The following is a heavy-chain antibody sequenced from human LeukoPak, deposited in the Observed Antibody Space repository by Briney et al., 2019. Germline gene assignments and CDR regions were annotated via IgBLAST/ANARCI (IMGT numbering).Heavy chain of an antibody. CDR3: AKDLHYGSADY. CDR2: ISYDGSSK. D-gene: IGHD3-10*01. V-gene: IGHV3-30*18. Sequence: GGSLRLSCAASGFTFSSYGMHWVRQAPGKGLEWVAVISYDGSSKYYADSVKGRFTISRDNSKNTLYLQMNSLRAEDTAVYYCAKDLHYGSADYWGQGTLVTVSS. CDR1: GFTFSSYG. J-gene: IGHJ4*02.